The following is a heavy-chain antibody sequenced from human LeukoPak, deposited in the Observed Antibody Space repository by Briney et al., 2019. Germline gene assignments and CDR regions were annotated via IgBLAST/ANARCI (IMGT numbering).Heavy chain of an antibody. CDR3: AGLRGKPHAFDI. D-gene: IGHD5-12*01. Sequence: SETLSLTCAVYGGSFSGYYWSWIRQPPGKGLEWIGRIYTSGSTNYNPSLKRRVTMSVDTSKNQFSLKLSSVTAADTAVYYCAGLRGKPHAFDIWGQGTMVTVSS. CDR1: GGSFSGYY. J-gene: IGHJ3*02. CDR2: IYTSGST. V-gene: IGHV4-59*10.